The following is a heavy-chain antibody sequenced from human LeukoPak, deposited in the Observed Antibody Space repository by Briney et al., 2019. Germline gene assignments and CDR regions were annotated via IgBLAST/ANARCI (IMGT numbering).Heavy chain of an antibody. D-gene: IGHD6-6*01. V-gene: IGHV4-31*03. Sequence: PSETLSLTCTVSGGSISSGGYYWSWIRQHPGKGLEWVGYIYYSGSTYYNPSLKSRVTISVDTSKNQFSLKLRSVTAADTAVYYCARGTSLGSDHWGQGTLVTDSS. CDR2: IYYSGST. J-gene: IGHJ4*02. CDR1: GGSISSGGYY. CDR3: ARGTSLGSDH.